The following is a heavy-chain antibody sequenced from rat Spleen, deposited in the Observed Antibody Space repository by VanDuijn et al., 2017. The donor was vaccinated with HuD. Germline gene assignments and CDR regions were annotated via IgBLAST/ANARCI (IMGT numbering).Heavy chain of an antibody. D-gene: IGHD1-1*01. J-gene: IGHJ2*01. CDR3: TKESKQWSFDY. V-gene: IGHV5-25*01. Sequence: EVQLVESGGGLVQPGRSMKLSCAASGFTFTNYYLAWVRQAPTKGLEWVATINPGAGNTYYRDSVKGRFTISRDNAKSTLYLQMDSLRSEDTATYYCTKESKQWSFDYWGQGVMVTVSS. CDR2: INPGAGNT. CDR1: GFTFTNYY.